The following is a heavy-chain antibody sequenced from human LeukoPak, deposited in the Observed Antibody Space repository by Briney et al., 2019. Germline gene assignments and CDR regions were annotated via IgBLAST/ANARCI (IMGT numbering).Heavy chain of an antibody. CDR2: ISSNGGST. V-gene: IGHV3-64D*09. CDR1: GFTFSSYA. Sequence: RGSPRLSCSASGFTFSSYAMHWVRQAPGKGLEYVSAISSNGGSTYYADSVKGRFTISRDNSKNTLYLQMSSLRAEDTAVYYCLYDSSGYYAHYFDYWGQGTLVTVSS. J-gene: IGHJ4*02. CDR3: LYDSSGYYAHYFDY. D-gene: IGHD3-22*01.